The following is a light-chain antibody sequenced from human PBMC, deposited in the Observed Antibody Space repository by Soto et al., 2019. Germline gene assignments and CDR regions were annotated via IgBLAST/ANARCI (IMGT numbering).Light chain of an antibody. J-gene: IGLJ2*01. Sequence: QAVVTQEPSLTVSPGGTVTLTCGSSTGAVTSGHYPYWFQQKAGQAPRTLIYDTSNKHSWTPARFSGSLLGGKAALTLSGAQPEDEAEYYCLLSYSGARLVVFGGGTKVTVL. CDR3: LLSYSGARLVV. V-gene: IGLV7-46*01. CDR1: TGAVTSGHY. CDR2: DTS.